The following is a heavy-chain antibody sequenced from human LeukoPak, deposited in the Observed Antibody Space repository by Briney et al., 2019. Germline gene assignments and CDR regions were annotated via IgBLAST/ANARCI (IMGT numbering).Heavy chain of an antibody. V-gene: IGHV3-23*01. CDR3: AKEDVGDIVVVPAANAFDI. Sequence: PGGSLRLSCAASGFTFSSYAMSWVRQAPGKGLEWVSAISGSGGSTYYADSVKGRFTISRDNSKNTLYLQMNSLRAEDTAVYYCAKEDVGDIVVVPAANAFDIWGQGTMVTVSS. D-gene: IGHD2-2*01. CDR2: ISGSGGST. J-gene: IGHJ3*02. CDR1: GFTFSSYA.